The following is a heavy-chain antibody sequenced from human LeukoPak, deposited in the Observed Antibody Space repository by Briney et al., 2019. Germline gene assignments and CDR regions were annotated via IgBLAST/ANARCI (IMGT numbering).Heavy chain of an antibody. CDR2: IYPGDSDT. CDR3: VRHGQWLVNWFDP. J-gene: IGHJ5*02. V-gene: IGHV5-51*01. Sequence: GESLKISCKGSGYSFTSYWIGWVRQMPGKGLEWTGIIYPGDSDTRYSPSFQGQVTISADKSISTAYLQWSSLKASDTAMYYCVRHGQWLVNWFDPWGQGTLVTVSS. CDR1: GYSFTSYW. D-gene: IGHD6-19*01.